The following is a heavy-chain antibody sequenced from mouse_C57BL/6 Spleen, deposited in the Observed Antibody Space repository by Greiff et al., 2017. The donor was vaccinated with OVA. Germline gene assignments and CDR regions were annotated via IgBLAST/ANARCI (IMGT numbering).Heavy chain of an antibody. CDR3: TMMVTTVVADY. CDR2: IDPEDGDT. V-gene: IGHV14-1*01. D-gene: IGHD1-1*01. J-gene: IGHJ2*01. CDR1: GFNIKDYY. Sequence: VQLHQSGAELVRPGASVKLSCTASGFNIKDYYMHWVKQRPEQGLEWIGRIDPEDGDTEYAPKFQGKATMTADTSSNTAYLQLSSLTSEDTAVYYCTMMVTTVVADYWGQGTTLTVSS.